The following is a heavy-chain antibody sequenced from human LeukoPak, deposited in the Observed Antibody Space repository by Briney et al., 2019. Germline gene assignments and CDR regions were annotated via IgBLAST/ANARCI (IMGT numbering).Heavy chain of an antibody. CDR3: AIYSLSRGIPFDP. V-gene: IGHV1-69*13. Sequence: ASVKVSCKASGGTFSSYAISWVRQAPGQGLEWTGGITPIFGTANYAQKFQGRVTITADESTSTAYMELSSLRSEDTAVYYCAIYSLSRGIPFDPWGQGTLVTVSS. J-gene: IGHJ5*02. CDR2: ITPIFGTA. D-gene: IGHD2-21*01. CDR1: GGTFSSYA.